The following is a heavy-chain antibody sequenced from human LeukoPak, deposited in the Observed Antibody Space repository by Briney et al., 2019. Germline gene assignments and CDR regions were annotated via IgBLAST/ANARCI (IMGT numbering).Heavy chain of an antibody. Sequence: SETLSLTCAVYGGSFSGYYWSWIRQPPGKGLEWIGEINHSGSTNYNPSLKSRVTISVDTSRNQFSLKLSSVTAADTAVYYCARLVHGGRVISSWYVNYWGQGTPVTVSS. D-gene: IGHD6-13*01. CDR1: GGSFSGYY. CDR3: ARLVHGGRVISSWYVNY. CDR2: INHSGST. V-gene: IGHV4-34*01. J-gene: IGHJ4*02.